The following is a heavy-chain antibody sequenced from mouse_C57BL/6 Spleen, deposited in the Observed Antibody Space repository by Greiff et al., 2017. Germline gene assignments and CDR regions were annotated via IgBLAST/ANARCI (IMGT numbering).Heavy chain of an antibody. V-gene: IGHV1-50*01. CDR3: ARGGSYYFDY. CDR2: IDPSDSYT. CDR1: GYTFTSYW. J-gene: IGHJ2*01. Sequence: VQLKQPGAELVKPGASVKLSCKASGYTFTSYWMQWVKQRPGQGLEWIGEIDPSDSYTNYNQKFKGKATLTVDTSSSTAYMQLSSLTSEDSAVYYCARGGSYYFDYWGQGTTLTVSS.